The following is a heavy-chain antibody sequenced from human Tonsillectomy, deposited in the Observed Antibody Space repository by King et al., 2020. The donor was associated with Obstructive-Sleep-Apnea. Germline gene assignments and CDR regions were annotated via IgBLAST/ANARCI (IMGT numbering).Heavy chain of an antibody. Sequence: QLQESGPGLVKPSETLSLTCTVSGGSISSSSYYWGWIRQPPGKGLEWIGSIYYSGSTYYNPSLKSRVTISVDTSKNQFSLKLNSVTAADTAVYYCARETHYYDSSGYLSYFDYWGQGTLVTVSS. CDR3: ARETHYYDSSGYLSYFDY. J-gene: IGHJ4*02. V-gene: IGHV4-39*07. D-gene: IGHD3-22*01. CDR2: IYYSGST. CDR1: GGSISSSSYY.